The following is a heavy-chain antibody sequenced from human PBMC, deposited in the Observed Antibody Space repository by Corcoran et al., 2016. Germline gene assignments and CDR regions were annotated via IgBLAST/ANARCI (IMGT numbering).Heavy chain of an antibody. CDR3: ARRWSCIVDTVNV. J-gene: IGHJ6*01. V-gene: IGHV5-51*01. CDR2: IYPGASTV. CDR1: GFDYSNSW. D-gene: IGHD2-15*01. Sequence: VPLVQYGAEGKKPGEYLKISCKGTGFDYSNSWIGWVRQLPGQGTEWLGIIYPGASTVHYSTYLQGRITISVYKSISNVYLQWSSLEASDTATYYFARRWSCIVDTVNVWGQWTTVTGSS.